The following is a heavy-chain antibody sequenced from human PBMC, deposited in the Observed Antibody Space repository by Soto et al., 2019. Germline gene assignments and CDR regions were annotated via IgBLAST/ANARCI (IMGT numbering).Heavy chain of an antibody. CDR2: IHSSGTT. D-gene: IGHD6-13*01. V-gene: IGHV4-61*01. CDR1: GDSVSSGNYY. CDR3: ARGQQLVYFDY. J-gene: IGHJ4*02. Sequence: QVQLQESGPGLVKPSETLSLSCTVSGDSVSSGNYYWTWIRQPPGGGLEWIGYIHSSGTTIYNPSLKSRGIISTDASKNQFSLKLTSVTAADTAVYYCARGQQLVYFDYWGQGTLVTVSS.